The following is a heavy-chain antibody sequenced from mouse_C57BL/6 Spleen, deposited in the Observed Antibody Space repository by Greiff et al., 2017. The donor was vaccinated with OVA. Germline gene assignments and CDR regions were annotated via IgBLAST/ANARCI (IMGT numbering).Heavy chain of an antibody. D-gene: IGHD1-1*01. Sequence: EVKVVESGEGLVKPRGSLKLSCAASGFTFSSYAMSWVRQTPEKRLEWVAYISSGGDYIYYADTVKGRFTISRDNARNTLYLQMSSLKSEDTAMYYCTREGYYGSSPLDYWGQGTTLTVSS. CDR2: ISSGGDYI. V-gene: IGHV5-9-1*02. CDR3: TREGYYGSSPLDY. J-gene: IGHJ2*01. CDR1: GFTFSSYA.